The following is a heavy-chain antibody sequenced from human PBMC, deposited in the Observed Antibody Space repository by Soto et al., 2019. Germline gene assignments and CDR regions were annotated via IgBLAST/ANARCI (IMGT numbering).Heavy chain of an antibody. V-gene: IGHV3-30-3*01. Sequence: LRLSCAASGFTFSSYAMHWVRQAPGKGLEWVAVISYDGSNKYYADSVKGRFTISRDNSKNTLYLQMNSLRAEDTAVYYCARPFAAAAGTAYDYWGQGTLVTVSS. D-gene: IGHD6-13*01. J-gene: IGHJ4*02. CDR3: ARPFAAAAGTAYDY. CDR2: ISYDGSNK. CDR1: GFTFSSYA.